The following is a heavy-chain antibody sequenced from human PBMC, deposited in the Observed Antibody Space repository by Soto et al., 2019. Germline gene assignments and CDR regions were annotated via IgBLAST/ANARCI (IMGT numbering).Heavy chain of an antibody. Sequence: QLQLQASGPGLVKPAETLSLICTVSGGSITTSSYSWGWIRRPPGKGLEWIGSIYYSGNTYYNRSLKRRVSLSVDTSKGRFSLKLSSVTAADTAVYYCARHHHLVAADTNRWFDAWGPGTLVTVSS. CDR2: IYYSGNT. J-gene: IGHJ5*01. D-gene: IGHD6-25*01. CDR1: GGSITTSSYS. CDR3: ARHHHLVAADTNRWFDA. V-gene: IGHV4-39*01.